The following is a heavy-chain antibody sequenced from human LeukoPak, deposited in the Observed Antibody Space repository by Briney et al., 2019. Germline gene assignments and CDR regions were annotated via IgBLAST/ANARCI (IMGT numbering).Heavy chain of an antibody. D-gene: IGHD2-2*01. CDR3: ARGDLGYCSSTSCYAWGNYYYYYMDV. CDR1: GGTFSSYA. CDR2: IIPIFGTA. V-gene: IGHV1-69*13. Sequence: ASVKVSCKASGGTFSSYAISWVRQAPRQGLEWMGGIIPIFGTANYAQKFQGRVTITADESTSTAYMELSSLRSEDTAVYYCARGDLGYCSSTSCYAWGNYYYYYMDVWGKGTTVTVSS. J-gene: IGHJ6*03.